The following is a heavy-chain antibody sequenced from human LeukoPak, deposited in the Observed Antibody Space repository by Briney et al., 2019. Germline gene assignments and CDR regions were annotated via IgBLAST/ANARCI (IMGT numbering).Heavy chain of an antibody. Sequence: ASVKVSCKASGYTFTSYGISWVRQAPGQGLEWMGWISAYNGNTNYAQKLQGRVTMTTDTSTSTAYMELRSLRSDDTAVYYCARTVTAMVTFFYYYYGMDVWGQGTTVTVSS. CDR1: GYTFTSYG. J-gene: IGHJ6*02. CDR3: ARTVTAMVTFFYYYYGMDV. CDR2: ISAYNGNT. V-gene: IGHV1-18*01. D-gene: IGHD5-18*01.